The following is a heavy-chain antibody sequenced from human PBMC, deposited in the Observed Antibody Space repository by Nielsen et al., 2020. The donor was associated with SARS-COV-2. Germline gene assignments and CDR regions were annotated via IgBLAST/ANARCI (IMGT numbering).Heavy chain of an antibody. D-gene: IGHD3-3*01. CDR1: GFTFSSYG. CDR2: ISYDGSNK. J-gene: IGHJ4*02. V-gene: IGHV3-30*18. Sequence: GESLKISCAASGFTFSSYGMHWVRQAPGKGLEWVAVISYDGSNKYYADSVKGRFTISRDNSKNTLYLQMSSLRAEDTAVYYCAKPYDFWGPGFDYWGQGTLVTVSS. CDR3: AKPYDFWGPGFDY.